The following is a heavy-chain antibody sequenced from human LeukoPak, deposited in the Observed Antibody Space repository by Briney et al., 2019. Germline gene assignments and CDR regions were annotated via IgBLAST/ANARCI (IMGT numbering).Heavy chain of an antibody. CDR2: ISGSGGST. Sequence: GGSLRLSCAASGFTFSSYAMSWVRQAPGKGLEWVSAISGSGGSTYYADSVKGRFTISRDNSKNTLYLHMNSLRAEDTAVYCCAKDHDVYGDYGFDYWGQGTLVTVSS. D-gene: IGHD4-17*01. CDR1: GFTFSSYA. J-gene: IGHJ4*02. V-gene: IGHV3-23*01. CDR3: AKDHDVYGDYGFDY.